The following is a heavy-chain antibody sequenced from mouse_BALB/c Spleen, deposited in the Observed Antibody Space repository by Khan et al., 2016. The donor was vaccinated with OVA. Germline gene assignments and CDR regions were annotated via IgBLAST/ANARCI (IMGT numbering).Heavy chain of an antibody. D-gene: IGHD1-1*01. CDR1: GYSFTGYF. CDR2: INPYNGDT. Sequence: VRLQQSGPELVKPGASVKISCKASGYSFTGYFMNWVMQSHGKSLEWIGRINPYNGDTFYNQKFKGKATLTVDKSSTTAHMELRSLASEDSAVYYCAREGESYYYGPFDYWGQGTTLTVSS. J-gene: IGHJ2*01. CDR3: AREGESYYYGPFDY. V-gene: IGHV1-20*02.